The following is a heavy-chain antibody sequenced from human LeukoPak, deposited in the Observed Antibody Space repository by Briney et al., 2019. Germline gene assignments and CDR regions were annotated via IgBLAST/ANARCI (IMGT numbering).Heavy chain of an antibody. J-gene: IGHJ4*02. V-gene: IGHV4-4*07. CDR3: ARVGANRSYFDY. Sequence: PSETLSLTCTVSGGSISSYYWSWIRQPAGKGLEWIGRIYTSGSTNYSPSLKSRVTMSVDTSKNQFSLKLSSVTATDTAVYYCARVGANRSYFDYWGQGTLSPSPQ. CDR1: GGSISSYY. CDR2: IYTSGST. D-gene: IGHD1-26*01.